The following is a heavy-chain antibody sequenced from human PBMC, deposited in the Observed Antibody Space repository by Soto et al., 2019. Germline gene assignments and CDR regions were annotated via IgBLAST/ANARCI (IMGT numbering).Heavy chain of an antibody. CDR3: PREGGFSGPFDY. CDR2: IWYNGSNK. Sequence: QVQLVESGGGVVQPGRSLRLSCAASGFTFSTYGMHWVRQAPGKGLEWVAVIWYNGSNKYYADSVKGRFTISRDNSKNRLYMQMNSLRAEDTAVYYCPREGGFSGPFDYWGQGALVTVSS. CDR1: GFTFSTYG. D-gene: IGHD3-10*01. V-gene: IGHV3-33*01. J-gene: IGHJ4*02.